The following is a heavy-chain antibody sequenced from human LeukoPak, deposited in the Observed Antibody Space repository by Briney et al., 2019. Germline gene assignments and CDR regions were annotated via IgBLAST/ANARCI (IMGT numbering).Heavy chain of an antibody. D-gene: IGHD4-17*01. CDR1: GFTFSGYG. Sequence: PGRSLRLSCAASGFTFSGYGMHWVRQAPGKGLEWVALISYDGSNKYYADSVKGRFTISRDNSKNTLYLQMNSLRAEDTAVYYCAKESKMTTVNIAFDIWGQGTMVTVSS. CDR3: AKESKMTTVNIAFDI. CDR2: ISYDGSNK. J-gene: IGHJ3*02. V-gene: IGHV3-30*18.